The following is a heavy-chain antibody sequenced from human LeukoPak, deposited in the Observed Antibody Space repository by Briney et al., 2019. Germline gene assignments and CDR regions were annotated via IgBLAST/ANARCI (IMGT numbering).Heavy chain of an antibody. Sequence: PGGSLRLSCAASGFTFSNAWMSWVRQAPGKGLEWVGRTKSKTDGGTTDYAAPVKGRFTISRDDSKNTLYLQMNSLKTEDTAVYYCLLTGYDFDYWGQGTLVTVSS. CDR1: GFTFSNAW. CDR2: TKSKTDGGTT. CDR3: LLTGYDFDY. D-gene: IGHD3-9*01. J-gene: IGHJ4*02. V-gene: IGHV3-15*01.